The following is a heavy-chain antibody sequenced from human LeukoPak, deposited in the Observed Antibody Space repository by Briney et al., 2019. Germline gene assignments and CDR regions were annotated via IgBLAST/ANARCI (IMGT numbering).Heavy chain of an antibody. V-gene: IGHV3-48*02. CDR3: ASSGIAARRRAYYYMDV. CDR1: AFTFSSYS. CDR2: ISSSSSTI. Sequence: PGGSLRLSCAASAFTFSSYSMNWVRQAPGKGLEWVSYISSSSSTIYYADSVKGRFTISRDNAKNSLYLQMNSLRDEDTAVYYCASSGIAARRRAYYYMDVWGKGTTLTVSS. J-gene: IGHJ6*03. D-gene: IGHD6-6*01.